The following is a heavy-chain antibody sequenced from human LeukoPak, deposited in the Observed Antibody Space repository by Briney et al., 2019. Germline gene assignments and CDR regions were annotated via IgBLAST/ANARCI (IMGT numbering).Heavy chain of an antibody. Sequence: ASVKVSCKTSGYNFNRYTITWVRQAPGQGLEWMGWVSTSNGDTSYADKFQGRVTMTTETVTKTAYMELRRLRSGDTAMYFCARVADTSMVTPGFDSWGQGTLVTVSS. CDR3: ARVADTSMVTPGFDS. D-gene: IGHD5-18*01. CDR2: VSTSNGDT. CDR1: GYNFNRYT. J-gene: IGHJ4*02. V-gene: IGHV1-18*01.